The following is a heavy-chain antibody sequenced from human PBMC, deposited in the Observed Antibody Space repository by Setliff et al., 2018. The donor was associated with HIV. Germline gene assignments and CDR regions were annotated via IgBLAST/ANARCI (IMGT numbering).Heavy chain of an antibody. V-gene: IGHV4-59*04. CDR2: IYYSGST. CDR1: GGSISSHY. CDR3: ASFFVTTVTNQDY. D-gene: IGHD4-17*01. Sequence: PSETLSLTCTVSGGSISSHYWSWIRQPPGKGLEWIGSIYYSGSTNYNPSLKSRVTMSVDTSKNQFSLKLSSVTAADTAMYYCASFFVTTVTNQDYWGQGTPVTVSS. J-gene: IGHJ4*02.